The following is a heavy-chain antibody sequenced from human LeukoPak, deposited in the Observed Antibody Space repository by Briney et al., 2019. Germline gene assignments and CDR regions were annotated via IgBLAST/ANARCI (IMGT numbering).Heavy chain of an antibody. D-gene: IGHD3-22*01. CDR2: IKQDGSEK. J-gene: IGHJ4*02. Sequence: GGSLRLSCAPSGFTFSSYWMSWVRQAPGKGLEWVANIKQDGSEKYYVDSVKGRFTISRDNAKNSLYLQMNSLRAEDTAVYYCAREGYYDSSGYYRWGQGTLVTVSS. CDR1: GFTFSSYW. V-gene: IGHV3-7*01. CDR3: AREGYYDSSGYYR.